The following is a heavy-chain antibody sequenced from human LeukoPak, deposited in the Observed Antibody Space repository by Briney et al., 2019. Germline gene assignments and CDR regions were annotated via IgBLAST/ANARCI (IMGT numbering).Heavy chain of an antibody. V-gene: IGHV1-18*03. D-gene: IGHD3-10*01. Sequence: GASVKVSCKASGYTFTSYGISWVRQAPGPGLEWMGWISAYNGNTSYAQKLQGRVTMTTDTSTSTAYMELRSLRSDDMAVYYCARVEFEWFGELWSYYYYYMDVWGKGTTVTVSS. CDR3: ARVEFEWFGELWSYYYYYMDV. CDR2: ISAYNGNT. CDR1: GYTFTSYG. J-gene: IGHJ6*03.